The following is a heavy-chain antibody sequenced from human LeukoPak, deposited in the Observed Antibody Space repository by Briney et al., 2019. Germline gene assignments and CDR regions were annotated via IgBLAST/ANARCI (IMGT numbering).Heavy chain of an antibody. V-gene: IGHV3-23*01. Sequence: PGGSLRLSCAAPGFTFSSYSMNWVRQAPGKGLEWVSAISGSGGSTYYADSVKGRFTISRDNSKNTLYLQMNSLRAEDTAVYYCAKIGGRRSPVLRYFDWLFHPKIYFDYWGQGTLVTVSS. CDR2: ISGSGGST. D-gene: IGHD3-9*01. CDR1: GFTFSSYS. CDR3: AKIGGRRSPVLRYFDWLFHPKIYFDY. J-gene: IGHJ4*02.